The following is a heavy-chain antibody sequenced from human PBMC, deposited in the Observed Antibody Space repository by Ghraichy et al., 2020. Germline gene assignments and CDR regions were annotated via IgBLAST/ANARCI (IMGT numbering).Heavy chain of an antibody. CDR2: IIPIFGTA. Sequence: SVKVSCKASGGTFSSYAISWVRQAPGQGLEWMGGIIPIFGTANYAQKFQGRVTITADESTSTAYMELSSLRSEDTAVYYCARDSSSWTWGAFDIWGQGTMVTVSS. J-gene: IGHJ3*02. CDR3: ARDSSSWTWGAFDI. D-gene: IGHD6-13*01. V-gene: IGHV1-69*13. CDR1: GGTFSSYA.